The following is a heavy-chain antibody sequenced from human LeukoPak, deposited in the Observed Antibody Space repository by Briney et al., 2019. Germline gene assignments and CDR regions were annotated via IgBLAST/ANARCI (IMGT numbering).Heavy chain of an antibody. CDR2: ISSSTRYI. CDR3: AREMDFYYYDMDV. J-gene: IGHJ6*02. Sequence: GGSLRLSCAASGFTLSSYGMDWVRQAPGKGLEWVSSISSSTRYIYYADSVKGRFTISRDSAKNSLYLQMSSLRAEDSAVYYCAREMDFYYYDMDVWGQGTTVTVSS. D-gene: IGHD2-8*01. CDR1: GFTLSSYG. V-gene: IGHV3-21*01.